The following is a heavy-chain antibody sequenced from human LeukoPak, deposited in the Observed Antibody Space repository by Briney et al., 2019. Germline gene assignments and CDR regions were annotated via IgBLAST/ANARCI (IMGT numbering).Heavy chain of an antibody. V-gene: IGHV3-20*04. D-gene: IGHD2-2*01. J-gene: IGHJ4*02. CDR1: GFSFDSYG. CDR2: ITWNADST. CDR3: SRDHHCSSATCPADY. Sequence: PGGSLRLSCTASGFSFDSYGMSWVRQAPGKGLEWVSGITWNADSTCYADLVKGRFTVSRDNAKNSLYLQMDSLRAEDTAVYYCSRDHHCSSATCPADYWGQGTLVTVSS.